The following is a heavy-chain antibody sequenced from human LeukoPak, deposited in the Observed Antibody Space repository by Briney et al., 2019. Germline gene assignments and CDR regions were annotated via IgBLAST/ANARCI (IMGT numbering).Heavy chain of an antibody. CDR3: ARADPVGDIVVVPAASPHDY. Sequence: ASVKVSCKASGYTFTCYGISWVRQAPGQGLEWMGWISAYNGNTNYAQKLQGRVTMTTDTSTSTAYMELRSLRSGDTAVYYCARADPVGDIVVVPAASPHDYWGQGPLVTVSS. J-gene: IGHJ4*02. D-gene: IGHD2-2*01. V-gene: IGHV1-18*01. CDR2: ISAYNGNT. CDR1: GYTFTCYG.